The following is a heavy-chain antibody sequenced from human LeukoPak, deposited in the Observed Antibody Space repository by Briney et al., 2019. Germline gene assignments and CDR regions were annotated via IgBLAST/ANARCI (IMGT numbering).Heavy chain of an antibody. CDR3: ARVENTIFGVVTSGWFDP. CDR2: INPSGGST. CDR1: GYTFTSYY. D-gene: IGHD3-3*01. Sequence: ASVKVSCKASGYTFTSYYMHWVRQAPGQGLEWMGIINPSGGSTSYAQKFQGRVTMTRDTSTSTVYMELSSLRSEDTAVYYCARVENTIFGVVTSGWFDPWGQGTLVTVSS. V-gene: IGHV1-46*01. J-gene: IGHJ5*02.